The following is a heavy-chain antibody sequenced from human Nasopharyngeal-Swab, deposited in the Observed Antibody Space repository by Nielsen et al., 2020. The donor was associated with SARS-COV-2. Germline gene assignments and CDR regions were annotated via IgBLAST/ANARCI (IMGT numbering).Heavy chain of an antibody. CDR3: ARAIYCSSTSCFGFDY. V-gene: IGHV3-33*01. CDR2: IWYDGSNK. J-gene: IGHJ4*02. Sequence: GESLQISCAASGFTFSSYGMHWVRQAPGKGLEWVAVIWYDGSNKYYADSVKGRFTISRDNSKNTLYLQMNSLRAEDTAVYYCARAIYCSSTSCFGFDYWGQGTLVTVSS. CDR1: GFTFSSYG. D-gene: IGHD2-2*01.